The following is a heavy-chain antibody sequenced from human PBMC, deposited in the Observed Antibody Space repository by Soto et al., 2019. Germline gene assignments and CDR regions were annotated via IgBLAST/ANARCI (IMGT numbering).Heavy chain of an antibody. V-gene: IGHV3-53*01. J-gene: IGHJ4*02. CDR2: IFGGGSI. D-gene: IGHD4-17*01. CDR3: ARGGTVATLYYFSH. CDR1: GFTVSTYY. Sequence: PVGSLRLSCAASGFTVSTYYMSWARQAPGKGLEWVSVIFGGGSIYYADSVKGRFTISRDNSKNTVYLQMDSLRAEDTAVYYCARGGTVATLYYFSHWGQGTLVTVSS.